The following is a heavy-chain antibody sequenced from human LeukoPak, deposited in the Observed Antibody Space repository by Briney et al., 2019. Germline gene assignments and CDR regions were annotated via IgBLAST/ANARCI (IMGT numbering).Heavy chain of an antibody. J-gene: IGHJ4*02. Sequence: SVKVSCKASGGTFSSYAISWVRQAPGQGLEWMGGIIPIFGTANYAQKFQGRVTITTDESTSTAYMELSSLRSEDTAVYYCAGARWYYDSSGYEFDYWGQGTLVTVSS. D-gene: IGHD3-22*01. CDR1: GGTFSSYA. CDR2: IIPIFGTA. V-gene: IGHV1-69*05. CDR3: AGARWYYDSSGYEFDY.